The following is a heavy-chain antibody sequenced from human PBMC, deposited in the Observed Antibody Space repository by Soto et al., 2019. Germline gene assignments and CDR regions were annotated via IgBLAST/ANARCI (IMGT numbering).Heavy chain of an antibody. CDR2: IGTSGTSS. Sequence: GGSLRLSCAASGFTFTNYDMNWVRQAPGKGLEWISYIGTSGTSSGYADSVKGRFTISRDNAKNSLYLQMNSLRAEDTALYYCAKAGGYCSSTSCYGSDLNYYFDYWGQGTLVTVSS. D-gene: IGHD2-2*01. J-gene: IGHJ4*02. V-gene: IGHV3-48*04. CDR1: GFTFTNYD. CDR3: AKAGGYCSSTSCYGSDLNYYFDY.